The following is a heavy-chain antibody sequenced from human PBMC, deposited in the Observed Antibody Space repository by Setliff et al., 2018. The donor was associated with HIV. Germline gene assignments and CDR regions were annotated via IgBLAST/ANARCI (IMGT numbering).Heavy chain of an antibody. D-gene: IGHD1-26*01. CDR1: NGSISSGNYC. Sequence: PSETLSLTCTVSNGSISSGNYCWSWIRQPAGKGLEWIGRIYTSGSTNYNPSLKSRVTISVDTSKNQFSLKLSFVTAADTAVYYCARDSELGLNYHYGMDVWGQGTTVTVS. CDR3: ARDSELGLNYHYGMDV. CDR2: IYTSGST. V-gene: IGHV4-61*02. J-gene: IGHJ6*02.